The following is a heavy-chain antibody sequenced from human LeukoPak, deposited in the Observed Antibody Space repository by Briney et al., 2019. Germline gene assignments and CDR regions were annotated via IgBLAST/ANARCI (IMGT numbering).Heavy chain of an antibody. D-gene: IGHD3-10*01. J-gene: IGHJ4*02. CDR1: GGSFVGYY. Sequence: PSETLSLTXAVYGGSFVGYYWSWIRQSPGKGLEWIGEIDRSGSTSYNPSLKSRLTISLDTSKNQFSLKLSSVTAADTAVYYCARGYGSGSYYTYWGQGTLVTVSS. CDR3: ARGYGSGSYYTY. V-gene: IGHV4-34*01. CDR2: IDRSGST.